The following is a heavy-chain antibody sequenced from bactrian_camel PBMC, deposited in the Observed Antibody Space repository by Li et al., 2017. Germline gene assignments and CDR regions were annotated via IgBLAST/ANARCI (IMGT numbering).Heavy chain of an antibody. D-gene: IGHD1*01. CDR2: IEADGTT. V-gene: IGHV3S53*01. J-gene: IGHJ4*01. Sequence: QVQLVESGGGLARPGGSLTLSCAASYTRTCMGWFRQVPGREREGVAAIEADGTTYYADSVKGRFTISHDNSQNMVTLQMNNLATEDTGAYFCAACLGRCYDFSVSPYKYWGQGTQVTVS. CDR3: AACLGRCYDFSVSPYKY. CDR1: YTRTC.